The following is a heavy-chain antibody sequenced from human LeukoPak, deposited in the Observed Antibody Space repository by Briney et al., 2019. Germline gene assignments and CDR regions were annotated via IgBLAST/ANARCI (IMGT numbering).Heavy chain of an antibody. D-gene: IGHD3-3*01. CDR3: ARCSMGRRFLEWNWFDP. V-gene: IGHV1-46*01. Sequence: ASVKVSCKASGYTFTSYYMHWVRQAPGQGLEWMGIINPSGGSTSYAQKFQGRVTMTRDTSTSTVYMELSSLRSEDTAVYYCARCSMGRRFLEWNWFDPWGQGTLVTVSS. J-gene: IGHJ5*02. CDR1: GYTFTSYY. CDR2: INPSGGST.